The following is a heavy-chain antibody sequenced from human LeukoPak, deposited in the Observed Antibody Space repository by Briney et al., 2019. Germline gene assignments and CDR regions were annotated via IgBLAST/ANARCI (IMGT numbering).Heavy chain of an antibody. CDR3: ARARTGRYYFDY. J-gene: IGHJ4*02. CDR2: ITSGSSYI. Sequence: TAGGSLRLSCAASGFTFSSYNMNWVRQAPGKGLEWVSSITSGSSYIYYADSVKGRFTISRDNAKNSLYLQMNSLRAEDTAVYYCARARTGRYYFDYWGQGTLVTVSS. V-gene: IGHV3-21*01. CDR1: GFTFSSYN.